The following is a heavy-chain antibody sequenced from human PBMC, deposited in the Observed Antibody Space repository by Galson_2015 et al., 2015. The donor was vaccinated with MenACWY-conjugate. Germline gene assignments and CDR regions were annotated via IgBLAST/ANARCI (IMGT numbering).Heavy chain of an antibody. D-gene: IGHD3-10*01. J-gene: IGHJ3*02. CDR1: GFTFSSYW. CDR2: INSDGSST. Sequence: SLRLSCAASGFTFSSYWLHWVRQAPGKGLVWVSRINSDGSSTSYADSVKGRFTISRDNAKNTLYLQMNSLRAEDTAVYYCARVLETNYYGSGSYYSGAFDIWGQGTMVTVSS. V-gene: IGHV3-74*01. CDR3: ARVLETNYYGSGSYYSGAFDI.